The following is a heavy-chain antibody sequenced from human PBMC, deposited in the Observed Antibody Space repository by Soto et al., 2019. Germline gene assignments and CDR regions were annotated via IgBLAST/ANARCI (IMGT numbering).Heavy chain of an antibody. D-gene: IGHD3-16*01. CDR1: GFTFRSYW. J-gene: IGHJ4*02. Sequence: GGSLRLSCAASGFTFRSYWMQWVRQAPGKGLVWVSWINSDGSSTSYADSVKGRFTISRDNAKNTLYLQMNSLRAEDTAVYYCASGGNRLNVDSWGQGPLVTVFS. V-gene: IGHV3-74*01. CDR2: INSDGSST. CDR3: ASGGNRLNVDS.